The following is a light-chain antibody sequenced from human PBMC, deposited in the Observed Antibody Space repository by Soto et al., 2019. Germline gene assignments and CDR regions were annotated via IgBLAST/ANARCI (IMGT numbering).Light chain of an antibody. V-gene: IGLV2-14*01. CDR1: ISDIGGYEY. J-gene: IGLJ1*01. CDR2: EVT. CDR3: SSYTDSSTLGLYV. Sequence: QPALTQPASVSGSPGQSITISCTGTISDIGGYEYVSWYQQHPGKAPRLMIYEVTYRPSGVSNRFSGSKSGSTASLTISGLQAEDEADYYCSSYTDSSTLGLYVFGTGTKVTVL.